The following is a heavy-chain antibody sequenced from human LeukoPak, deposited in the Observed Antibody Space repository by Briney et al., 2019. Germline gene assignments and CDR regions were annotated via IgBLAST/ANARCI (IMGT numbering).Heavy chain of an antibody. D-gene: IGHD6-13*01. CDR1: GGSISSYY. Sequence: SETLSLTGTVSGGSISSYYWSWIRQPPGKGLEWIGYIYYSGSTNYNPSLKSRVTISVDTSKNQFSLKLNSVSAADTAVYYCARSSSTNEAGHYYGMDVWGQGTTVTVSS. J-gene: IGHJ6*02. CDR3: ARSSSTNEAGHYYGMDV. CDR2: IYYSGST. V-gene: IGHV4-59*12.